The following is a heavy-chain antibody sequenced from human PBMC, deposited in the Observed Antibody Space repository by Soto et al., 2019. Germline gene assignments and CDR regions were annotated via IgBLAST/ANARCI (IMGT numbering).Heavy chain of an antibody. CDR3: AKPLLDPPTIVATTAPDY. J-gene: IGHJ4*02. D-gene: IGHD5-12*01. CDR1: GFTFSSYG. V-gene: IGHV3-30*18. Sequence: GGSLRLSCAASGFTFSSYGMHWVRQAPGKGLEWVAVISYDGSNKYYADSVKGRFTISRDNSKNTLYLQMNSLRAEDTAVYYCAKPLLDPPTIVATTAPDYWGQGTLVTVSS. CDR2: ISYDGSNK.